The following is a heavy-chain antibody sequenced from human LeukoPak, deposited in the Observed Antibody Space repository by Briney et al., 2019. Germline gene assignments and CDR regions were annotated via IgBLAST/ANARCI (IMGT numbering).Heavy chain of an antibody. CDR2: IYYGGNT. Sequence: PSETLSLTCTVSGGSISSSSYYWGWIRQPPGKGLEWIGSIYYGGNTYYNPSLKSRVAISVDTSKNQFSLKLSSVTAADTAVYYCARQFAYTGSYWGRGTLVTVSS. D-gene: IGHD1-26*01. CDR1: GGSISSSSYY. CDR3: ARQFAYTGSY. V-gene: IGHV4-39*01. J-gene: IGHJ4*02.